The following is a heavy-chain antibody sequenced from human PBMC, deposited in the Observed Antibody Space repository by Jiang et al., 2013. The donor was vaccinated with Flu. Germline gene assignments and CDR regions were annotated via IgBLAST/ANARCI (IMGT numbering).Heavy chain of an antibody. V-gene: IGHV6-1*01. CDR2: YRSKWYN. CDR3: ARFSARVGGFDY. J-gene: IGHJ4*02. D-gene: IGHD1-26*01. Sequence: YRSKWYNDYAVSVKSRITINPDTSKNQFSLQLNSVTPEDTAVYYCARFSARVGGFDYWGQGTLVTVSS.